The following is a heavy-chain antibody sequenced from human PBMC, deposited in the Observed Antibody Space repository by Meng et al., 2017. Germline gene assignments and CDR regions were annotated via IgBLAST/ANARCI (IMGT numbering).Heavy chain of an antibody. CDR2: INHSGST. D-gene: IGHD2-15*01. V-gene: IGHV4-34*01. Sequence: QPRGADLLKPPAPLPPPCPCDGWSFMGYYWSLIRQPPGKGLDWIGEINHSGSTNYNPSLKSRVTISVDTSKNQFSLKLSSVTAADTAVYYCARGLGYCSGGSSCWGQGTLVTVSS. J-gene: IGHJ4*02. CDR3: ARGLGYCSGGSSC. CDR1: GWSFMGYY.